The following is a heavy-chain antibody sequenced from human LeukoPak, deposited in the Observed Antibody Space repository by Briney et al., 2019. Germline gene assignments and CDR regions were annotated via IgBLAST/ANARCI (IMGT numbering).Heavy chain of an antibody. CDR3: AKGYYDSTGYPLRPSFDY. Sequence: PGGSLRLSCAASGITLSSYAMSWVRQAPGKGLEWVSTIGVSGGSTFYADSVKGRFTNSRDNSKNTLYLQMNSLRVEDTAVYYCAKGYYDSTGYPLRPSFDYWGQGTLVTVSS. CDR2: IGVSGGST. D-gene: IGHD3-22*01. CDR1: GITLSSYA. J-gene: IGHJ4*02. V-gene: IGHV3-23*01.